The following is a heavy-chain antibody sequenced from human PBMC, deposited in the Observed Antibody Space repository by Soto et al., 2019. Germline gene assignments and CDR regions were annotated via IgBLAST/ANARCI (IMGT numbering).Heavy chain of an antibody. V-gene: IGHV1-3*01. CDR3: ATTPRGYTALFDS. D-gene: IGHD5-12*01. Sequence: ASVKVSCKASGYTFTSYAMHWVRQAPGQRLQWMGWINAGTGNTKYSQKFQGRVTITRDESTSTVYMELSSLRSEDTAVYYCATTPRGYTALFDSRGQGTPVTVSS. CDR1: GYTFTSYA. CDR2: INAGTGNT. J-gene: IGHJ4*02.